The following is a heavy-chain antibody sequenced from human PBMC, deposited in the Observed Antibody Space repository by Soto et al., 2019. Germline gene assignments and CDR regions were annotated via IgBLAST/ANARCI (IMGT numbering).Heavy chain of an antibody. CDR3: AKATTVTTGWFDP. J-gene: IGHJ5*02. V-gene: IGHV3-9*01. CDR2: ISWNSGSI. CDR1: GFTFDDYA. D-gene: IGHD4-4*01. Sequence: PGGSLRLSCAASGFTFDDYAMHWVRQAPGKGLEWVSGISWNSGSIGYADSVKGRFTISRDNAKNSLYLQMNSLRAEDTALYYCAKATTVTTGWFDPWGQGTLVTVSS.